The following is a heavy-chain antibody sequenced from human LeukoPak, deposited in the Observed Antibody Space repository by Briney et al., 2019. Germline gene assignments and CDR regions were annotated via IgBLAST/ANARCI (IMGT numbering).Heavy chain of an antibody. J-gene: IGHJ4*02. CDR2: INWNGGST. CDR3: ARGMGATDLTLYFDY. V-gene: IGHV3-20*01. Sequence: GGSLRLSCAASGFTFDDYGMSWVRQAPGKGLEWVSGINWNGGSTGYADSVKGRFTISRDNAKNSLYLQMNSLRAEDTALYHCARGMGATDLTLYFDYWGQGTLITVSS. CDR1: GFTFDDYG. D-gene: IGHD1-26*01.